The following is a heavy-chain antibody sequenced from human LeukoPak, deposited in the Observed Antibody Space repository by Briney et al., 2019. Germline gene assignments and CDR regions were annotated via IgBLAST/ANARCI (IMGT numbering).Heavy chain of an antibody. D-gene: IGHD3-3*01. Sequence: GGSLRLSCAASGFTFSSYSMNWVRQAPGKGLEWVSYISSSSSTIYYADSVKGRFTISRDNAKNSLYLQMNSLRDEDTAVYYSARDRGYDFWSGYYGFDYWGQGTLVTVSS. CDR3: ARDRGYDFWSGYYGFDY. J-gene: IGHJ4*02. V-gene: IGHV3-48*02. CDR1: GFTFSSYS. CDR2: ISSSSSTI.